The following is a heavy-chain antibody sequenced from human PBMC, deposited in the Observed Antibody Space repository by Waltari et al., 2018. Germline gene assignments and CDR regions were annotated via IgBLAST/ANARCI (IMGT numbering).Heavy chain of an antibody. D-gene: IGHD3-22*01. J-gene: IGHJ6*02. CDR3: ARGPFTIRQTKIGSYYGMDV. CDR1: GGSFSGYY. V-gene: IGHV4-34*01. CDR2: INQSGRT. Sequence: QVQLQQWGAGLLKPSETLSLTCAVYGGSFSGYYWSWIRQPPGKGLEWIGEINQSGRTNYNPSLKGRVTISVDTSKNQFSRKLSSVTAADTAVYYCARGPFTIRQTKIGSYYGMDVWGQGTTVTVSS.